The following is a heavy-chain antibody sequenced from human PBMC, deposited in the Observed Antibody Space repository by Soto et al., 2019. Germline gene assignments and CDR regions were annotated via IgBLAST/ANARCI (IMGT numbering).Heavy chain of an antibody. CDR1: GFTFSSYW. CDR2: IKQDGSEK. D-gene: IGHD6-13*01. CDR3: ATSRTFDY. J-gene: IGHJ4*02. V-gene: IGHV3-7*01. Sequence: VGSLRLSCVVSGFTFSSYWMNWVRQAPGKGLEWVANIKQDGSEKYYVDSAKGRFTISRDNAKNSLYLQMNSLSAEDTAIYYCATSRTFDYWGQGTLVTVSS.